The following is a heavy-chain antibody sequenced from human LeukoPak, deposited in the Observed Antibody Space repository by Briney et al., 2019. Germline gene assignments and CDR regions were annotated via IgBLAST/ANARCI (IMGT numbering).Heavy chain of an antibody. V-gene: IGHV1-69*01. CDR2: IIPIFGTA. D-gene: IGHD3-22*01. CDR1: GGTFSSYA. CDR3: ARDGYYYDSSGYYFDY. J-gene: IGHJ4*02. Sequence: SVKVSCKASGGTFSSYAISWVRQAPGQGLEWMGGIIPIFGTANYAQKFQGRVTITADESTSTAYMELSSLRSEDTAVYYCARDGYYYDSSGYYFDYRGQGTLVTVSS.